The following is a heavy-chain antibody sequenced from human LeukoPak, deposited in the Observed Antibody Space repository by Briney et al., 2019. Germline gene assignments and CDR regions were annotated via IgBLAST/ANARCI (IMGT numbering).Heavy chain of an antibody. CDR2: ISGSGTST. CDR1: GFTFSSYA. CDR3: AKDTVAVAALFDP. V-gene: IGHV3-23*01. J-gene: IGHJ5*02. D-gene: IGHD6-19*01. Sequence: GGSLRLPCAASGFTFSSYAMSWVRQAPGKGLEWLSSISGSGTSTYYADSVKGRFTISRDNSKNTLYPQMNSLRAEDTAVYYCAKDTVAVAALFDPWGQGTLVTVSS.